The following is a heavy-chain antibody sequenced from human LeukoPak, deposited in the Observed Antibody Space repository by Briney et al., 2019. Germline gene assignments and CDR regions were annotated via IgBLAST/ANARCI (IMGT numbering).Heavy chain of an antibody. CDR1: GYTLTELS. CDR2: FDPEDGET. CDR3: ATINTNYGSGTFFDY. V-gene: IGHV1-24*01. Sequence: ASVKVCCKFSGYTLTELSMHLVRQAPGKGHGWVGGFDPEDGETIYAQKFQGRVTMTEDTSTDTAYMELSSLRSEDTAVYYCATINTNYGSGTFFDYWGQGTLVTVSS. J-gene: IGHJ4*02. D-gene: IGHD3-10*01.